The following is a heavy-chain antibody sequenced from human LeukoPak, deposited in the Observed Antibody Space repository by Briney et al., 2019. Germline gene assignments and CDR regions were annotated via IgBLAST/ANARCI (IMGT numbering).Heavy chain of an antibody. CDR3: AKDLDVTILPPLFDY. CDR2: IRYDGSNK. Sequence: GGSLRHSCAASGFTFSSYGMHWVREARSKGLEGVAYIRYDGSNKYYADSVKGRFTISRDNSKTTLYLQMNSLRAEDTAVYYCAKDLDVTILPPLFDYWGQGTLVTVSS. D-gene: IGHD3-9*01. J-gene: IGHJ4*02. V-gene: IGHV3-30*02. CDR1: GFTFSSYG.